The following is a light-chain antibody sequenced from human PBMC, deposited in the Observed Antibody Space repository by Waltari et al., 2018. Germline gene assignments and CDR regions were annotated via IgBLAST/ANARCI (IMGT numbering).Light chain of an antibody. V-gene: IGLV2-14*03. Sequence: QSALTQPASVSGSPGQSITISCTGTSSDIDGYNSLSWYQQHPGKAPKLLIYDVSHRPSGVSNRFSGSKSDNTASLTISGLQAEDEADYYCSSYTGRTTYVFGTGTKVTVL. J-gene: IGLJ1*01. CDR1: SSDIDGYNS. CDR3: SSYTGRTTYV. CDR2: DVS.